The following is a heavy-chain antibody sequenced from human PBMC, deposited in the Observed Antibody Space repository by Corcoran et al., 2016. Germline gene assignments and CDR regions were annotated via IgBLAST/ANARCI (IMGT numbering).Heavy chain of an antibody. CDR1: GYTFTSDG. V-gene: IGHV1-18*01. J-gene: IGHJ4*02. CDR3: ARDHRYYYGSGTAGGD. D-gene: IGHD3-10*01. CDR2: ISAYNGNT. Sequence: QVQLVQYGAEEKKPGASVKDSCEASGYTFTSDGISWVRQDPGQGLEWMGWISAYNGNTNYAQKLHGRVTMTTDTSTSTAYMELRSLRSDDTAVYYCARDHRYYYGSGTAGGDWGQGTLVTVSS.